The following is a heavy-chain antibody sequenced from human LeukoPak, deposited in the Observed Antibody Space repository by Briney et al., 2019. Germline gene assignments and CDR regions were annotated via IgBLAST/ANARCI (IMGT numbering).Heavy chain of an antibody. CDR2: INHSGST. J-gene: IGHJ6*02. Sequence: SETLSLTCAVYGGSFSGYYWSWIRQPPGKGLEWIGEINHSGSTNYNPSLKSRVTISVDTSKNQFSLKLSSVTAADTAVYYCARVDRGDVWGQGTTVTVSS. CDR1: GGSFSGYY. V-gene: IGHV4-34*01. CDR3: ARVDRGDV. D-gene: IGHD3-10*01.